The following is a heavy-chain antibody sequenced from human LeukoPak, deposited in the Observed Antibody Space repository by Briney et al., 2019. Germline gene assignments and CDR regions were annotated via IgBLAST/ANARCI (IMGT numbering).Heavy chain of an antibody. CDR2: INAGNGNT. V-gene: IGHV1-3*01. CDR3: AFVVVPAATNEPANWFDP. D-gene: IGHD2-2*01. J-gene: IGHJ5*02. Sequence: GASVKVSCKASGYTFTSYAMHWVRQAPGQRLEWMGWINAGNGNTKYSQKFQGRVTMTRDTSISTAYMELSRLRSDDTAVYYCAFVVVPAATNEPANWFDPWGQGTLVTVSS. CDR1: GYTFTSYA.